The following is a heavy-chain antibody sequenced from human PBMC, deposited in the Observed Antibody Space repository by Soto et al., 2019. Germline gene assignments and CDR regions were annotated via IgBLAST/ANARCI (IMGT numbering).Heavy chain of an antibody. J-gene: IGHJ5*02. D-gene: IGHD1-26*01. CDR1: GGSISSSRCY. CDR3: ASSGILRGSYCGGHGDP. CDR2: IYYSGST. Sequence: QLQLQESGPGLLKPSETLSLTCTVSGGSISSSRCYWGWIRQPPGKGLEWIGSIYYSGSTYYNPSLKSRGNRGVDESTNHSSLKLSSVTAADTAVYYCASSGILRGSYCGGHGDPWGKGTLVTVSS. V-gene: IGHV4-39*02.